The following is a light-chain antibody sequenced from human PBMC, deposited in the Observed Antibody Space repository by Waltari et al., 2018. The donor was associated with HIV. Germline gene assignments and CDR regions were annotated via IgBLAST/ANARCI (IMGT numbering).Light chain of an antibody. Sequence: QSVLTQPPSASETPGQRVAISCSGRSSDIGSNAVNWYQHLPGPAHKLPIYSNNQRPSGVPDRFSGSKSGTSASLAISGLQSEDEADYYCAAWDDSLNGPHVVFGGGTKLTVL. CDR1: SSDIGSNA. CDR3: AAWDDSLNGPHVV. CDR2: SNN. J-gene: IGLJ2*01. V-gene: IGLV1-44*01.